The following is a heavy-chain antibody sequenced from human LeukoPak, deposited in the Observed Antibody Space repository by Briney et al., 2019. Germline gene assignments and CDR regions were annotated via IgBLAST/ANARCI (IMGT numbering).Heavy chain of an antibody. V-gene: IGHV3-48*03. J-gene: IGHJ5*02. CDR2: ISSSGSTI. CDR3: ARDLGSLGLEFDP. CDR1: GFTFSSYE. D-gene: IGHD3-16*01. Sequence: GGSLRLSCAASGFTFSSYEMNWVRQAPGKGLEWVSYISSSGSTIYYADSVKGRFTISRDNAKNSLYLQMNSLRAGDTAVYYCARDLGSLGLEFDPWGQGTLVTVSS.